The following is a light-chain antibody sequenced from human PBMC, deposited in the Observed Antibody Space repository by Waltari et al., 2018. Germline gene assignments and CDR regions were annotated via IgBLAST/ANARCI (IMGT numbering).Light chain of an antibody. CDR1: SSDVGNYKR. J-gene: IGLJ2*01. CDR2: AVS. V-gene: IGLV2-23*02. Sequence: QSALTQPASVSGSPGQSITIPCPGTSSDVGNYKRVSWYQQHPGKAPKPMSYAVSKRPSGVSDRFSGSKSGDMASLTISGLQPEDEAEYFCSSYAGSSKGVFGGGTKVTVL. CDR3: SSYAGSSKGV.